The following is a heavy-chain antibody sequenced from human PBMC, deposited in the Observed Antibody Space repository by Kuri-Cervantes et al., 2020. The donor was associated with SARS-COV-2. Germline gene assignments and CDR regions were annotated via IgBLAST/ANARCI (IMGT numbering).Heavy chain of an antibody. CDR2: INPSGCST. Sequence: ASVKVSCKASGYTFTSYYMHWVRQAPGQGLEWMGIINPSGCSTSYAQKFQGRVTMTRDTSTSTVYMELSSLRSEDTAVYYCAREGRNIDYYYGMDVWGQGTTVTVSS. D-gene: IGHD1-14*01. CDR1: GYTFTSYY. CDR3: AREGRNIDYYYGMDV. V-gene: IGHV1-46*01. J-gene: IGHJ6*02.